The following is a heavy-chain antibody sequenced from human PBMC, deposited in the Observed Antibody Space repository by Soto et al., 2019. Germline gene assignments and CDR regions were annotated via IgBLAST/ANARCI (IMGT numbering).Heavy chain of an antibody. CDR3: ARDPPPPDY. V-gene: IGHV1-18*01. CDR1: GYTFARYA. CDR2: ISAYNGNT. Sequence: QVQLVQSGAEVKKPGASVKVSCKASGYTFARYAISWMQQAPGQGLEWMGWISAYNGNTNYAQKLQGRVTMPTDTSTSTAYMELRSLRTDDTAVYYCARDPPPPDYWGQGTLVTVSS. J-gene: IGHJ4*02.